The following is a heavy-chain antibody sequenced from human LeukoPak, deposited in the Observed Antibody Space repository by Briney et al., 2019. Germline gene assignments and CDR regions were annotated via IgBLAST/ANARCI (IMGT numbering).Heavy chain of an antibody. J-gene: IGHJ5*02. V-gene: IGHV1-69*05. D-gene: IGHD5-12*01. Sequence: SVKVSCKASGGTFSSYAISWVRQAPGQGLEWMGGIIPIFGTANYAQKFQGRVTITTDESTSTAYMELSSLRSEDTAVYYCARPGYSGYDSIESNGWFDPWGQGTLVTVSS. CDR1: GGTFSSYA. CDR3: ARPGYSGYDSIESNGWFDP. CDR2: IIPIFGTA.